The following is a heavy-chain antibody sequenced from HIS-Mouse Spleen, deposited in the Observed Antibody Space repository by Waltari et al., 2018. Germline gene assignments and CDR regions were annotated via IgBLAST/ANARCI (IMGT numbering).Heavy chain of an antibody. CDR3: ASGVVVAATAVHFDY. D-gene: IGHD2-15*01. V-gene: IGHV4-39*07. Sequence: QLQLQESGPGLVKPSETLSLTCTVSGGSISSSSYYWGWIRQPPGKGLEWIGSIYYSGSTYSHPSRKGRVTISVDTSKNQFSLKLSSVTAADTAVYYCASGVVVAATAVHFDYWGQGTLVTVSS. CDR2: IYYSGST. J-gene: IGHJ4*02. CDR1: GGSISSSSYY.